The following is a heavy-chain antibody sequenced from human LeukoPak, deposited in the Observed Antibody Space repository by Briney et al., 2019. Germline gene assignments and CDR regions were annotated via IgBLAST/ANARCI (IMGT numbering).Heavy chain of an antibody. CDR1: GGSISSYY. Sequence: NSSETLSLTCTVSGGSISSYYWSWTRQPPGKGLEWIGYIYYSGSTNYNPSLKSRVTISVDTSKNQFSLKLSSVTAADTAVYYCARHPPTMVRGSRAENNWFDPWGQGTLVTVSS. D-gene: IGHD3-10*01. V-gene: IGHV4-59*08. CDR2: IYYSGST. J-gene: IGHJ5*02. CDR3: ARHPPTMVRGSRAENNWFDP.